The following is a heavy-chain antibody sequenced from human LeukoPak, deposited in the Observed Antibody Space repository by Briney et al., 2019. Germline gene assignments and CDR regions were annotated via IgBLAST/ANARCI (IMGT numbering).Heavy chain of an antibody. CDR1: GYTFTSYG. Sequence: GASVKVSCKASGYTFTSYGISWVRQAPGQGLEWMGWISAYNGNTNYAQKLQGRVTMTTDTSTSTAYMELRSLRSDDTAVYYCASVYSSSWSSPGFDPWGQGTLVTVSS. CDR3: ASVYSSSWSSPGFDP. V-gene: IGHV1-18*01. D-gene: IGHD6-13*01. J-gene: IGHJ5*02. CDR2: ISAYNGNT.